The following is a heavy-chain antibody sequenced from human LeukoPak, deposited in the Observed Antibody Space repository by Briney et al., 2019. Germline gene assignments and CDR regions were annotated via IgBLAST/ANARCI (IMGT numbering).Heavy chain of an antibody. J-gene: IGHJ3*02. Sequence: GGLRHAYAAAVLSYSVDYGGCIRKAQGKGLEWVSYISSSGSTIYYADSVKGRFTISRDNVKNSLYLQMNSLRAEDTAVYYCARVLSVNCGGDCYYPDAFDIWGQGTMVTVSS. CDR3: ARVLSVNCGGDCYYPDAFDI. CDR2: ISSSGSTI. CDR1: VLSYSVDY. V-gene: IGHV3-11*04. D-gene: IGHD2-21*02.